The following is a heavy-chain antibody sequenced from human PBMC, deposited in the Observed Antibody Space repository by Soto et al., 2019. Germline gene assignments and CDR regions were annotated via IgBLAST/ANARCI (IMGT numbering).Heavy chain of an antibody. D-gene: IGHD3-22*01. J-gene: IGHJ4*02. V-gene: IGHV3-48*02. CDR2: ISSSSSTI. Sequence: GGSLRLSCAASGFTFSSYSMNWVRQAPGKGLEWVSYISSSSSTIYYADSVKGRFTISRDNAKNSLYLQMNSLRDEDTAVYYCARDFYMIVVEHSYYFDYWGQGTLVTVSS. CDR1: GFTFSSYS. CDR3: ARDFYMIVVEHSYYFDY.